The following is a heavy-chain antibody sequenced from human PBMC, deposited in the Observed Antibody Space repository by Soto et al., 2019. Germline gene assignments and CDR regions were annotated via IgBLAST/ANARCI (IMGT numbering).Heavy chain of an antibody. D-gene: IGHD2-2*01. V-gene: IGHV3-23*01. CDR1: GFTFSSYA. Sequence: GGSLRLSCAASGFTFSSYAMSWVRQAPGKGLEWVSAISGSGGSTYYADSVKGRFTISRDNSKNTLYLQMNSLRAEDTAVYYCAKAPPISVVVPAASDYWGQGTLVTVSS. CDR3: AKAPPISVVVPAASDY. J-gene: IGHJ4*02. CDR2: ISGSGGST.